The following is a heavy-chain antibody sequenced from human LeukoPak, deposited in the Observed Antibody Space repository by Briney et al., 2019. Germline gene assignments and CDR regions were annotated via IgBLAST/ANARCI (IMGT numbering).Heavy chain of an antibody. J-gene: IGHJ2*01. D-gene: IGHD7-27*01. V-gene: IGHV1-2*02. Sequence: ASVKVSCKASGYTFTGYYIHWMRQAPGQGLEWMGGINPHSGGTNYAQNFQGRVTMTRDTSISTVYMELRTLRSDDTAVYYCARGLLTGRNWYFDLWGRGTLVTASS. CDR3: ARGLLTGRNWYFDL. CDR2: INPHSGGT. CDR1: GYTFTGYY.